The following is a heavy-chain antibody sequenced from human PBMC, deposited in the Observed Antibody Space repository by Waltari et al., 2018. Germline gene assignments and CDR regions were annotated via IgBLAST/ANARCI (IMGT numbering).Heavy chain of an antibody. CDR1: GFTFSRYW. CDR2: IKQDGSEK. Sequence: EVQLVESGGGLVQPGGSLRLSCAASGFTFSRYWMSWVRQAPGKGLEWVANIKQDGSEKYYVDSVKGRFTISRDNAKNSLYLQMNSLRAEDTAVYYCARSPYGELNFDYWGQGTLVTVSS. J-gene: IGHJ4*02. CDR3: ARSPYGELNFDY. V-gene: IGHV3-7*01. D-gene: IGHD3-10*01.